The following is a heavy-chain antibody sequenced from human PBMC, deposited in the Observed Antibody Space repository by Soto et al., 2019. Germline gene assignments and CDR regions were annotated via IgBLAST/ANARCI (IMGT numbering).Heavy chain of an antibody. CDR2: ISRDGANR. CDR3: VSWFSAHFDH. CDR1: GVTSGDLG. Sequence: GGSLRLSCAASGVTSGDLGMSWVRQCPGRGLEWVSTISRDGANRHYADSVNGRFTISRDNSRNTVDLHMARLRAEDTARYYCVSWFSAHFDHWGQGIVVTRLL. V-gene: IGHV3-23*01. J-gene: IGHJ5*02. D-gene: IGHD3-10*01.